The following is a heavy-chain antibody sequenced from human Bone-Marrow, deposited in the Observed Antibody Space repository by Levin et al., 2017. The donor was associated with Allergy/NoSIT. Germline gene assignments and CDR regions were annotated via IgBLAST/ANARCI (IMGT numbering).Heavy chain of an antibody. Sequence: SQTLSLTCTVSGDSISSGGYYWSWIRQNPGKGLEWIGHIYYSGNTHYNPSLRSRLTISVDTSKNQISLRLSSVTASDTAIYFCARDRAAAGTSGDGAFHIWGQGKMVTVSS. J-gene: IGHJ3*02. CDR3: ARDRAAAGTSGDGAFHI. CDR1: GDSISSGGYY. V-gene: IGHV4-31*03. CDR2: IYYSGNT. D-gene: IGHD6-13*01.